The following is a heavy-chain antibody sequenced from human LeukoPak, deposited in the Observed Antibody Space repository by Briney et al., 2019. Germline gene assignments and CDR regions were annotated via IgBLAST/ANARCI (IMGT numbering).Heavy chain of an antibody. V-gene: IGHV4-39*07. CDR3: ARCGWYWFRWFDP. CDR2: IDYSGST. Sequence: SETLSLTCTVSGGSLSSSSYYWGWIRQPPGKGREWIGSIDYSGSTYYNPSLKSRVTISVDTPKNQFSLKLSSVTAADTAVYYCARCGWYWFRWFDPWGQGTLVTVSS. J-gene: IGHJ5*02. D-gene: IGHD6-19*01. CDR1: GGSLSSSSYY.